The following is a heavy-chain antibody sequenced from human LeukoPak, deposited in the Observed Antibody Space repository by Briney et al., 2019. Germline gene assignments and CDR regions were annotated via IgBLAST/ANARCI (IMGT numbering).Heavy chain of an antibody. CDR3: ARQEYRGYSTY. Sequence: GESLKISCQASGYSFTTYWIGWVRQMPGKGPEWMGIIYPGDSDTTYSPSFQGQVTISADKSISTAHLQWSSLKPSDTAMYYCARQEYRGYSTYWGQGTLVTVSS. D-gene: IGHD5-12*01. CDR2: IYPGDSDT. V-gene: IGHV5-51*01. CDR1: GYSFTTYW. J-gene: IGHJ4*02.